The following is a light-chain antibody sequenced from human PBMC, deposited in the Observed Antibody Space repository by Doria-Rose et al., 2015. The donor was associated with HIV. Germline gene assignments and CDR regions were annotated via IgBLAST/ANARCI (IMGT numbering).Light chain of an antibody. CDR1: QSLLYTSKNY. V-gene: IGKV4-1*01. CDR2: WAS. CDR3: QQYYDTPS. Sequence: DIRVTQSPESLGMSLGERATLNCKSNQSLLYTSKNYLAWYQQKPGQPPKLLIYWASTRQSGVPARFSGSESGTDFTLTISSLEAEDVAVYYCQQYYDTPSFGPGTTVDIK. J-gene: IGKJ3*01.